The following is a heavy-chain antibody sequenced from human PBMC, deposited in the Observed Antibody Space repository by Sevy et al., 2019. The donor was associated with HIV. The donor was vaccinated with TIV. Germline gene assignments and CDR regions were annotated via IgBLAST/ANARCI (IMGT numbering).Heavy chain of an antibody. Sequence: GGSLRLSCAASGFTFDDYAMHWVRQAPGKGLEWVSGISWNSGSIGYADSVKGRFTISRDNAKNSLYLQMNRLRAEDTALYYCAKGSMVRGVIITDDAFDIWGQGTMVTVSS. CDR2: ISWNSGSI. J-gene: IGHJ3*02. CDR1: GFTFDDYA. CDR3: AKGSMVRGVIITDDAFDI. D-gene: IGHD3-10*01. V-gene: IGHV3-9*01.